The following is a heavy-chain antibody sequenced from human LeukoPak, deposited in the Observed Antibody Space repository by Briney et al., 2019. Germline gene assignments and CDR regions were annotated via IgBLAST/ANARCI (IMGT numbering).Heavy chain of an antibody. CDR2: INDSRNDT. D-gene: IGHD5-12*01. CDR3: ARERGYGGFH. V-gene: IGHV3-74*01. J-gene: IGHJ4*02. CDR1: GFTLNTYR. Sequence: GGSLRLSCAASGFTLNTYRMHWVRQPTGRRLVWVSRINDSRNDTNYADSVRGRFTISRDNAKNTLYLQMNRLRAEDTAVYYCARERGYGGFHWGKGTLVTVSS.